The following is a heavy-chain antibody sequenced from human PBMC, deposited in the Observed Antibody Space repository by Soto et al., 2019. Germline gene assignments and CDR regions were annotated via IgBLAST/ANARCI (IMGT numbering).Heavy chain of an antibody. CDR2: IYSGGST. J-gene: IGHJ6*02. CDR3: ARGDYGVGFRCYGMGV. Sequence: GGSLRLSCAASGFTVSSNYMSWVRQAPGKGLEWVSVIYSGGSTYYADSVKGRFTISRHNSKNTLYLQMNSLRAEDTAVYYCARGDYGVGFRCYGMGVWGQGTTVTVSS. V-gene: IGHV3-53*04. CDR1: GFTVSSNY. D-gene: IGHD4-17*01.